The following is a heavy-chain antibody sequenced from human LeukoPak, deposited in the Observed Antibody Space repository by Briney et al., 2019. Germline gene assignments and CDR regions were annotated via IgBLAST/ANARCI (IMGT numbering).Heavy chain of an antibody. CDR2: INHSGST. J-gene: IGHJ2*01. V-gene: IGHV4-34*01. CDR1: GGSFSGYY. Sequence: SETLSLTCAVYGGSFSGYYWSWIRQPPGKGLEWIGEINHSGSTNYNPSLKSRVTISVDTSKNQFSLKLSSVTAADTAVYYCARRGYYDTLTGYYTASWYFDLWGRGTLVTVSS. D-gene: IGHD3-9*01. CDR3: ARRGYYDTLTGYYTASWYFDL.